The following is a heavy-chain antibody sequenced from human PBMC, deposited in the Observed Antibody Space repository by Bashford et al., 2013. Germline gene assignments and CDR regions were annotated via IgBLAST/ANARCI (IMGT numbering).Heavy chain of an antibody. CDR3: ARALAVAGSRTRYYYYGMDV. J-gene: IGHJ6*02. D-gene: IGHD6-19*01. V-gene: IGHV1-2*02. CDR1: GYTFTSYY. CDR2: INPNSGGT. Sequence: VASVKVSCKASGYTFTSYYMHWVRQAPGQGLEWMGWINPNSGGTNYAQKFQGRVTMTRDTSISTAYMELSRLRSDDTAVYYCARALAVAGSRTRYYYYGMDVWGQGTTVTVSS.